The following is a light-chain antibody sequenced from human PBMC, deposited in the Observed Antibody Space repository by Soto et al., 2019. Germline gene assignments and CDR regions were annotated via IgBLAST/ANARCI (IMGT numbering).Light chain of an antibody. J-gene: IGKJ5*01. CDR3: QERRNWPPIT. V-gene: IGKV3-11*01. Sequence: ETVLTQSPATLPLSPGERATLSCRASQNVDHYLARYQQKPGQPPRLLIYDASNEATGIPARFSGSGSGTGFTLTISSLEPADFAVYYCQERRNWPPITFGQGTRLEIK. CDR2: DAS. CDR1: QNVDHY.